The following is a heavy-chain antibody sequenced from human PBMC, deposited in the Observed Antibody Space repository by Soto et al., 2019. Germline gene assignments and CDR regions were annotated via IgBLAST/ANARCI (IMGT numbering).Heavy chain of an antibody. V-gene: IGHV3-23*01. Sequence: EVQVLESGGGLVQPGGSLRLSCAASGFTFSSYGMSWVRQAPGKGLQWVSGISGSGGSTYYADSVKGQFTISRDNSKNTLFLQMNSLRAEDTALYYCAEGGGGLGGSPYYFDYWGQGTLVTVSS. CDR1: GFTFSSYG. J-gene: IGHJ4*02. D-gene: IGHD3-16*01. CDR3: AEGGGGLGGSPYYFDY. CDR2: ISGSGGST.